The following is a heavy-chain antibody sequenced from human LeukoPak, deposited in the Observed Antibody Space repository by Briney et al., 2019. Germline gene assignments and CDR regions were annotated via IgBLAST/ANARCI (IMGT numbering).Heavy chain of an antibody. V-gene: IGHV1-69*05. J-gene: IGHJ4*02. D-gene: IGHD1-26*01. CDR3: ARGPLVGATTPGSV. Sequence: SVKVSCKASGGTFSSYAISWVRQAPGQGLECMGRIIPIFGTANYAQKLQGRVTITTDESTGTASMELSRLRCEATAVYYCARGPLVGATTPGSVWGQGTLVTVSS. CDR2: IIPIFGTA. CDR1: GGTFSSYA.